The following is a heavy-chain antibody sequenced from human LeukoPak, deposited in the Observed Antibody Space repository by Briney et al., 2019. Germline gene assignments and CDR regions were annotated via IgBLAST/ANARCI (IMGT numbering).Heavy chain of an antibody. CDR2: ISYDGSNK. CDR3: AKGSSIVGERD. Sequence: GRSLRLSCAASGFTSSSYAMHWVRQAPGEGLEWVAVISYDGSNKYYADSVKGRFTISRDNSKNTLYLQMNSLRAEDTAVYYCAKGSSIVGERDWGQGTLVTVSS. D-gene: IGHD1-26*01. CDR1: GFTSSSYA. V-gene: IGHV3-30-3*01. J-gene: IGHJ4*02.